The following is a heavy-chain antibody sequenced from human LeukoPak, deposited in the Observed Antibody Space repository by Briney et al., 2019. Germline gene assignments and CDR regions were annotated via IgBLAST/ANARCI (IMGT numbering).Heavy chain of an antibody. CDR2: VDPEDGET. D-gene: IGHD1-26*01. Sequence: ASVKISCKVSGYTFTDNYMHWVQQAPGKGLEWMGLVDPEDGETIYAEKFQGRVTITADTSTDTAYMELSSLRSEDTAVYYCATSPKVGATIGAFDIWGQGTMVTVSS. V-gene: IGHV1-69-2*01. J-gene: IGHJ3*02. CDR3: ATSPKVGATIGAFDI. CDR1: GYTFTDNY.